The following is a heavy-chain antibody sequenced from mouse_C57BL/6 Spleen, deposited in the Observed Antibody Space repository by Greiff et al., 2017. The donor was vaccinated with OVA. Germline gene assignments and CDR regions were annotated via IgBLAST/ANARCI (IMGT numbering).Heavy chain of an antibody. D-gene: IGHD3-3*01. CDR2: IYPGDGDT. CDR3: ARWGRGDWYFDV. Sequence: QVQLQQSGAELVKPGASVKISCKASGYAFSSYWMNWVKQRPGKGLEWIGQIYPGDGDTNYNGKFKGKATLTADKSSSTAYMQLSSLTSEDSAVYFCARWGRGDWYFDVWGTGTTVTVSS. V-gene: IGHV1-80*01. CDR1: GYAFSSYW. J-gene: IGHJ1*03.